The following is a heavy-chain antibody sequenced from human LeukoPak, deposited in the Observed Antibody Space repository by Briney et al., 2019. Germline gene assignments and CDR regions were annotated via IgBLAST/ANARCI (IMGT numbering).Heavy chain of an antibody. V-gene: IGHV4-34*01. CDR1: GGSFSGYY. CDR2: INHSGST. Sequence: SETLSLTCAVYGGSFSGYYWSWIRQPPGKGLEWIGEINHSGSTNYNPSLKSRVTISVDTSKNQFSLKLSSVTAADTAVYYCARGFGYDRDFDYWGQGTLVTVSS. J-gene: IGHJ4*02. CDR3: ARGFGYDRDFDY. D-gene: IGHD3-22*01.